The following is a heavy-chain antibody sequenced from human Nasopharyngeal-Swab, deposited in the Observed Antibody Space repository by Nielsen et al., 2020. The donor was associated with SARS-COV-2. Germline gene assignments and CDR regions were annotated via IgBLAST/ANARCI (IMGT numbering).Heavy chain of an antibody. Sequence: WIRQPPGKGLEWVANIKPDGSEKDCVASVKGRFTISRDNAKNSLYLQMNSLRAEDTAVYYCARRLWFGESWPPWGQGTLVTVSS. J-gene: IGHJ4*02. CDR2: IKPDGSEK. D-gene: IGHD3-10*01. V-gene: IGHV3-7*01. CDR3: ARRLWFGESWPP.